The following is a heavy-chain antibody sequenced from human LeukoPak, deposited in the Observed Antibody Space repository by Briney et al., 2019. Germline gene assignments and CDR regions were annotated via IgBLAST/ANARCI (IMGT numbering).Heavy chain of an antibody. J-gene: IGHJ4*02. D-gene: IGHD1-1*01. V-gene: IGHV3-48*04. CDR1: GFPFSDYS. CDR3: ARDHNYAFDN. Sequence: GGSLRLSCTASGFPFSDYSMNWVRQAPGKGLEWISYIGISSGNTKYADSVKGRFTISADNARNSLYLQMNSLRVEDTAVYYCARDHNYAFDNWGQGALVSVSS. CDR2: IGISSGNT.